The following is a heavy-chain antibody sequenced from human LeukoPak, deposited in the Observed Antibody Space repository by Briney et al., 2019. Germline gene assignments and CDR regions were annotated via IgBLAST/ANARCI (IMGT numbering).Heavy chain of an antibody. CDR3: ARGDSGYDFAPFDY. D-gene: IGHD5-12*01. V-gene: IGHV1-18*01. Sequence: ASVKLSCKASGYTFTRYGIIWVRQAPGQGLEWMGWISANNGNTNYAQKLQGRVTMTTDTSTSTDYMELRSLRSDDTAVYYCARGDSGYDFAPFDYWGQGTLVTVSS. CDR2: ISANNGNT. CDR1: GYTFTRYG. J-gene: IGHJ4*02.